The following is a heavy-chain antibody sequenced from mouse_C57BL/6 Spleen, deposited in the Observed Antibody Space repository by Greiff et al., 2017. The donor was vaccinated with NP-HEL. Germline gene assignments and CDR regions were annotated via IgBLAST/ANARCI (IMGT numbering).Heavy chain of an antibody. Sequence: EVKLVESGGGLVKPGGSLKLSCAASGFTFSDYGMHWVRQAPEKGLEWVAYISSGSSTIYYADTVKGRFTISRDNAKNTLFLQMTSLRSEDTAMYYGARDGRFLFDYWGQGTTLTVSS. CDR1: GFTFSDYG. D-gene: IGHD3-1*01. V-gene: IGHV5-17*01. CDR3: ARDGRFLFDY. J-gene: IGHJ2*01. CDR2: ISSGSSTI.